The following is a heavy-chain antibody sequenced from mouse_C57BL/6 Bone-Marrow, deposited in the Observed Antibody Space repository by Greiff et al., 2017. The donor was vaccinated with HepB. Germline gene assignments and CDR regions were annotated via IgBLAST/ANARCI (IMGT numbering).Heavy chain of an antibody. J-gene: IGHJ4*01. V-gene: IGHV1-82*01. Sequence: QVQLKESGPELVKPGASVKISCKASGYTFSSYWMNWVKQRPGKGLEWIGRIYPGDGDTNYNGKFKGRATLTADKPSSTANMQLSSLTSEDSADYFDARGRGAMDYWGQGTSVTVSS. CDR1: GYTFSSYW. CDR2: IYPGDGDT. CDR3: ARGRGAMDY.